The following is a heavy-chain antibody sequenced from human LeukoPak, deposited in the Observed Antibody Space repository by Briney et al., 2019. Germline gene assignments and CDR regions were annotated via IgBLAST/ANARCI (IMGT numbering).Heavy chain of an antibody. CDR1: GFTFSSYA. CDR3: ARGRGTTKLDYFDY. D-gene: IGHD1-7*01. CDR2: ISSNGGST. V-gene: IGHV3-64*01. Sequence: GGSLRLSCAASGFTFSSYAMHWVRQAPGKGLEYVSAISSNGGSTYYANSVKDRFTISRDNSKNTLYLQMGSLRAEDMAVYYCARGRGTTKLDYFDYWGQGTLVTVSS. J-gene: IGHJ4*02.